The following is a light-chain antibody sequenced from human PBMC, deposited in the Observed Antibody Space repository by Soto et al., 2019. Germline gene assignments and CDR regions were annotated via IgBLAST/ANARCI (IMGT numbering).Light chain of an antibody. J-gene: IGKJ2*01. CDR3: QQYGTSPGYT. V-gene: IGKV3-20*01. CDR1: ESLGSNY. Sequence: EIVLTQSPGTLSLSPGDRATLSCWASESLGSNYLAWYQQRPGQAPRLLIYGASGRATGIPDRFSGSGSGTDFTLTVSRLEPEDFAVYYCQQYGTSPGYTFGQGTKLEIK. CDR2: GAS.